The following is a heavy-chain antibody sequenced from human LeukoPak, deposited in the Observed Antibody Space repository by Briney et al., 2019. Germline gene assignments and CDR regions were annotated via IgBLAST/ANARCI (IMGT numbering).Heavy chain of an antibody. CDR1: GGSISSSSYY. J-gene: IGHJ4*02. Sequence: SETLSLTCTVSGGSISSSSYYWGWIRQPPGKGLEWIGYIYYSGSTNYNPSLKSRVTISVDTSKNQFSLKLSSVTAADTAVYYCARSLEWFSNYFDYWGQGTLVTVSS. CDR2: IYYSGST. CDR3: ARSLEWFSNYFDY. D-gene: IGHD3-3*01. V-gene: IGHV4-61*05.